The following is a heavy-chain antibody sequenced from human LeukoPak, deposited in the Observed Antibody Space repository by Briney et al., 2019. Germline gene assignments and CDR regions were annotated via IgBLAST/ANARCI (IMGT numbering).Heavy chain of an antibody. D-gene: IGHD3-9*01. Sequence: SVKVSCKASGGTFNNYAITWVRQAPGQGLEWMGGIIPIFDTTNYAQKFQGRVAITADKSTSTAYMELSSLRSEDTAVYYCARGVNFDWLLAPYYYYYMDVWAKGTTVTVSS. CDR1: GGTFNNYA. J-gene: IGHJ6*03. CDR3: ARGVNFDWLLAPYYYYYMDV. V-gene: IGHV1-69*06. CDR2: IIPIFDTT.